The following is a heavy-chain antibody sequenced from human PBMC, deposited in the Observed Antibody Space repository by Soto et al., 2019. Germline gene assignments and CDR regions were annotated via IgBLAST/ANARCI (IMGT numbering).Heavy chain of an antibody. D-gene: IGHD2-15*01. J-gene: IGHJ4*02. CDR3: AKRLPSPDLHFHY. CDR1: GFTFSSYA. Sequence: EVQLLESGGGSVQPGGSLRLSCSASGFTFSSYAMSWVRQAPGKGLEWVSYITDRGGSTYYADSVRGRFTISRDNSKEALYLQLNSLTDDDAAVYFCAKRLPSPDLHFHYWGQGNLGSVSS. CDR2: ITDRGGST. V-gene: IGHV3-23*01.